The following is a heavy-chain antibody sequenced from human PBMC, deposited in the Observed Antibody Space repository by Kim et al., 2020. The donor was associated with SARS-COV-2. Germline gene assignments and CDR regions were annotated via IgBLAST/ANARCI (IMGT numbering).Heavy chain of an antibody. CDR1: GYTLTELS. J-gene: IGHJ3*02. D-gene: IGHD6-13*01. CDR3: ATKLALYSSSWSVPSDAFDI. CDR2: FDPEDGET. V-gene: IGHV1-24*01. Sequence: ASVKVSCKVSGYTLTELSMHWVRQAPGKGLEWMGGFDPEDGETIYAQKFQGRVTMTEDTSTDTAYMELSSLRSEDTAVYYCATKLALYSSSWSVPSDAFDIWGQGTMVTVSS.